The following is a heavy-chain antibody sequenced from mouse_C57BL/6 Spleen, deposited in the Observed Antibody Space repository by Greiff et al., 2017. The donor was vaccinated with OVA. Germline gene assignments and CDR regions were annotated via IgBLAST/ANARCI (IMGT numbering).Heavy chain of an antibody. D-gene: IGHD2-3*01. J-gene: IGHJ4*01. CDR2: IDPSDSYT. CDR3: ASFGGGYYVDYYAMDY. Sequence: VQLQQPGAELVMPGASVKLSCKASGYTFTSYWMHWVKQRPGQGLEWIGEIDPSDSYTNYNQKFKGKSTLTVDKSSSTAYMQLSSLTSEDSAVYYCASFGGGYYVDYYAMDYWGQGTSVTVSS. CDR1: GYTFTSYW. V-gene: IGHV1-69*01.